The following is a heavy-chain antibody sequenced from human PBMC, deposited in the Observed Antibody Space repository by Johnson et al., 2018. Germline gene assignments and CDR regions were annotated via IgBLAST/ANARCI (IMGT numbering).Heavy chain of an antibody. CDR2: ISYDGSNK. V-gene: IGHV3-30*03. CDR3: ARDPYGDYDAFDI. J-gene: IGHJ3*02. D-gene: IGHD4-17*01. Sequence: QVQLVESGGGVVQPGRSLRLSCAASGFIFSSYGMHWVRQAPGKGLEWVAVISYDGSNKYYTDSVKGRFTISRDNSENTLYLQMNSLRAEDTAVYYCARDPYGDYDAFDIWGQGTMVTVSS. CDR1: GFIFSSYG.